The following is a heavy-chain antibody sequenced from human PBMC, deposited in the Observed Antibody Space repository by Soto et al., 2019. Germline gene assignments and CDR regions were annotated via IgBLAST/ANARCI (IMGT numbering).Heavy chain of an antibody. V-gene: IGHV4-34*01. CDR3: ARGVAAAGTGFLGY. Sequence: QVQLQQWGAGLLKPSETLSLTCAVYGGSFSGYYWSWIRQPPGKGLEWIGEINHSGSTNYNPSLKSRVTISVDTSKNQFSLKLRSVTAADTAVYYCARGVAAAGTGFLGYWGQGTLVTVSS. CDR1: GGSFSGYY. J-gene: IGHJ4*02. CDR2: INHSGST. D-gene: IGHD6-13*01.